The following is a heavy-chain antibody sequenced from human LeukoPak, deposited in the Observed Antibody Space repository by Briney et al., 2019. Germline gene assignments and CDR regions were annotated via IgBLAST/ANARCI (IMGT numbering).Heavy chain of an antibody. CDR2: INHSGST. V-gene: IGHV4-34*01. CDR1: GGSFSGYY. CDR3: ARNYYFDY. Sequence: PSETLSLTCAVFGGSFSGYYWSWIRQPPGKGLEWIGEINHSGSTNYNPSLKSRVTISVDTSKNQFSLKLSSVTAADTAVYYCARNYYFDYWGQGTLVTVSS. J-gene: IGHJ4*02.